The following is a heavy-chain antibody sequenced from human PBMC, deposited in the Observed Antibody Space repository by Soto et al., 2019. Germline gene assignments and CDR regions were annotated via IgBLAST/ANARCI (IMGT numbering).Heavy chain of an antibody. CDR2: IIPIFGTA. CDR1: GYTFTNYG. Sequence: SVKVSCKASGYTFTNYGVSWVRQAPGQGLEWMGGIIPIFGTANYAQKFQGRVTITADESTSTAYMELSSLRSEDTAVYYCARVPYYYDSSGGGLYYYYYGMDVWGQGTTVTVSS. CDR3: ARVPYYYDSSGGGLYYYYYGMDV. J-gene: IGHJ6*02. V-gene: IGHV1-69*13. D-gene: IGHD3-22*01.